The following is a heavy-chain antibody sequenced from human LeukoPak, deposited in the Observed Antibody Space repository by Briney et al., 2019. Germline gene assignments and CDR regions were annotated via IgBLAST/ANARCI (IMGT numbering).Heavy chain of an antibody. Sequence: GGSLRLSCVVSGFTFRSYTMNRVRQAPGKGLEWISSISSRSDYIYYIDSVRGRFTISRDNARNSVYLQMDSLRPEDTAVYYCARRTQNDDLWSGSPDWYFDLWGRGTLVTASS. J-gene: IGHJ2*01. CDR3: ARRTQNDDLWSGSPDWYFDL. CDR1: GFTFRSYT. V-gene: IGHV3-21*06. CDR2: ISSRSDYI. D-gene: IGHD3-3*01.